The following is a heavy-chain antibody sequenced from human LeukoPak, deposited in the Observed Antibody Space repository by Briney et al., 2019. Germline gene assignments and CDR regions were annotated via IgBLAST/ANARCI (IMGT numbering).Heavy chain of an antibody. CDR3: TGNYYGSGSYADFDY. J-gene: IGHJ4*02. D-gene: IGHD3-10*01. CDR1: GFTFSGSV. V-gene: IGHV3-73*01. Sequence: GGSLRLSCAASGFTFSGSVLHWVRQASGKGLEWVGRIRSTANGYATAYAASVKGRFTISRDDSKNTAYLQMDSLKTEDTAVYYCTGNYYGSGSYADFDYWGQGTLVTVSS. CDR2: IRSTANGYAT.